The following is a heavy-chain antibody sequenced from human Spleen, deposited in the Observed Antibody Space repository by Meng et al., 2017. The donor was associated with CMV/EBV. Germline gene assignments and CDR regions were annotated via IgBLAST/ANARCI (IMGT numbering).Heavy chain of an antibody. V-gene: IGHV4-61*01. D-gene: IGHD3-16*01. CDR2: VYYSGAT. Sequence: SELSLTCSVSGASVNTENYYWSWIRQPPGKGLEFIGYVYYSGATNYNPFFKSRVTISVDTSKNQFSLRLTSVTAADTAVYYCTRGNTALWDSDSWGHGTLVTVSS. CDR3: TRGNTALWDSDS. J-gene: IGHJ5*01. CDR1: GASVNTENYY.